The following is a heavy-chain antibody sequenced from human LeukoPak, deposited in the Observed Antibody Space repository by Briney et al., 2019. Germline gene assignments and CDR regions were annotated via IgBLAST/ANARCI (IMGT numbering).Heavy chain of an antibody. J-gene: IGHJ3*02. Sequence: ASVKVSCKASGYTFTSYGISWVRQAPGQGGEWMGWFISSTGTTNYAQTLPGTVTMSPVTSTSTAYMELRSLRSGHTSLYYCARVGVTMVSGDAFDIWGQGTMVTVSS. D-gene: IGHD3-10*01. CDR3: ARVGVTMVSGDAFDI. CDR1: GYTFTSYG. V-gene: IGHV1-18*01. CDR2: FISSTGTT.